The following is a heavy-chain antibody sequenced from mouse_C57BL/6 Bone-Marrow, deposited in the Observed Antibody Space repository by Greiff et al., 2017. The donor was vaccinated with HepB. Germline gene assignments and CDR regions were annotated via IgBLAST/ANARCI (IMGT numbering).Heavy chain of an antibody. Sequence: VQLQQPGAELVRPGTSVKLSCKASGYTFTSYWMHWVKQRPGQGLEWIGVIDPSDSYTNYNQKFKGKATLTVDTSSSTAYMQLRSLTSEDSAVYYCARGWLLREGFFDYWGQGTTLTVSS. CDR1: GYTFTSYW. CDR3: ARGWLLREGFFDY. J-gene: IGHJ2*01. V-gene: IGHV1-59*01. CDR2: IDPSDSYT. D-gene: IGHD2-3*01.